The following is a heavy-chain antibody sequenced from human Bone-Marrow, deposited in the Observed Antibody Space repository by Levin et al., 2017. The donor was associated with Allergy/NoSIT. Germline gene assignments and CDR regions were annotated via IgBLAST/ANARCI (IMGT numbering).Heavy chain of an antibody. CDR1: GFTFSNYW. CDR2: INEDGSEK. Sequence: GGSLRLSCAASGFTFSNYWMNWVRQAPGKGLEWVANINEDGSEKNYVDSVKGRFTISRDNAKNSVYLQLNSLRDEDTAVYSCASDAKTMVAGTGYYYYAMDVWGQGTTVTVSS. J-gene: IGHJ6*02. D-gene: IGHD6-19*01. V-gene: IGHV3-7*01. CDR3: ASDAKTMVAGTGYYYYAMDV.